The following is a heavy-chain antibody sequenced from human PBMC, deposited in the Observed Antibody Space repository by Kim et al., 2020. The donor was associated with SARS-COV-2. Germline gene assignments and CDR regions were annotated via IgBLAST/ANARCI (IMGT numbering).Heavy chain of an antibody. V-gene: IGHV4-34*01. J-gene: IGHJ4*02. D-gene: IGHD2-21*01. CDR1: GGSFSGYY. CDR3: ARGPSILWLWPFEY. CDR2: INHSGST. Sequence: SETLSLTCAVYGGSFSGYYWSWIRQPPGKGLEWIGEINHSGSTNYNPALKSRVTISVDTSKNQFSLKLSSVTAADTAVYYCARGPSILWLWPFEYWGQGTLVTVSS.